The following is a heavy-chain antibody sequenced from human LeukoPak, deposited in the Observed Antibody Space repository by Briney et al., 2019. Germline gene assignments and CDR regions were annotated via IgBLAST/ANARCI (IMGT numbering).Heavy chain of an antibody. CDR2: ISSSGSTI. Sequence: GGSLRLSCAASGFTLSNYNMNWVRQAPGKGLEWVSYISSSGSTIYYADSVKGRFTISRDNAKNSLYLQMNSLRAEDTAVYYCARPLRYFDWLNDYWGQGTLVTVSS. CDR3: ARPLRYFDWLNDY. CDR1: GFTLSNYN. V-gene: IGHV3-48*04. D-gene: IGHD3-9*01. J-gene: IGHJ4*02.